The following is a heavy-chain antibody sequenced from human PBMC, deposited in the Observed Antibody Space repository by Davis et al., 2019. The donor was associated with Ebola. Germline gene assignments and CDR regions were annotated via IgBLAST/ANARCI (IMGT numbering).Heavy chain of an antibody. D-gene: IGHD4-17*01. CDR2: INPNSGGT. CDR3: ARVGTVTTSFDY. CDR1: GYTFTGYY. Sequence: AASVKVSCKASGYTFTGYYMHWVRQAPGQGLEWMGWINPNSGGTNYAHKFQGWVTMTRATSISTAYMELSRLRSDDTAVYYCARVGTVTTSFDYWGQGTLVTVSS. J-gene: IGHJ4*02. V-gene: IGHV1-2*04.